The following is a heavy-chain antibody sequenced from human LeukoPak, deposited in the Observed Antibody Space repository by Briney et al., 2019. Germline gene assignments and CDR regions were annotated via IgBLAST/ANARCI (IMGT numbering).Heavy chain of an antibody. Sequence: GSLRLSFSAPGFPVSSNYMSWVRPAPGKGLEWVAVISYDGSNKRYADSVKGRFTISRDNSKNTVNLQMNSLRTEDTAVYYCAKETTLRYFDYWGQGTLVTVSS. J-gene: IGHJ4*02. D-gene: IGHD1-1*01. V-gene: IGHV3-30*18. CDR3: AKETTLRYFDY. CDR1: GFPVSSNY. CDR2: ISYDGSNK.